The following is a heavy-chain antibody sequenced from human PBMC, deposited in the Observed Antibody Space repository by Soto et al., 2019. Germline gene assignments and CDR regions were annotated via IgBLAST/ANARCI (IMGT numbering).Heavy chain of an antibody. Sequence: PSETLSLTCTVSGGSISSGGYYWSWIRQHPGKGLEWIGYIYYSGATYYNPSLKGRVTISVDTSKNQFSLKLSSVTAADTAVYYCAMETDSSGLDYWGQGTLVTVSS. CDR2: IYYSGAT. V-gene: IGHV4-31*03. J-gene: IGHJ4*02. D-gene: IGHD3-22*01. CDR3: AMETDSSGLDY. CDR1: GGSISSGGYY.